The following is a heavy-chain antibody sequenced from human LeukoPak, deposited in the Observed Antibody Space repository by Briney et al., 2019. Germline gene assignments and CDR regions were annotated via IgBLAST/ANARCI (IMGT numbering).Heavy chain of an antibody. CDR2: IYYSGST. D-gene: IGHD2-15*01. J-gene: IGHJ4*02. V-gene: IGHV4-59*08. CDR3: ARRGDCSGGSCHYYFGY. Sequence: SETLSLTCTVSGVSISSYYWSWIRQPPGKGLEWIGYIYYSGSTNYNPSLKSRVTISVDMSKNQFSLKLSSVTAADTAVYYCARRGDCSGGSCHYYFGYWGQGTLVTVSS. CDR1: GVSISSYY.